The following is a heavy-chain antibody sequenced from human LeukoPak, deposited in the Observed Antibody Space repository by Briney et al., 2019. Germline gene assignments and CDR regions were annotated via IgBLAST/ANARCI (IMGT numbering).Heavy chain of an antibody. Sequence: PSETLSLTCAVYGGSFSGYYWSWIRQPPGKGLEWIGEINHSGSTNYNPSLKSRVTISVDTSKNQFSLKLSSVTAADTAVYYCARAANYYDSSGYYYGPYYFDYWGQGALVTVSS. CDR1: GGSFSGYY. CDR2: INHSGST. J-gene: IGHJ4*02. V-gene: IGHV4-34*01. D-gene: IGHD3-22*01. CDR3: ARAANYYDSSGYYYGPYYFDY.